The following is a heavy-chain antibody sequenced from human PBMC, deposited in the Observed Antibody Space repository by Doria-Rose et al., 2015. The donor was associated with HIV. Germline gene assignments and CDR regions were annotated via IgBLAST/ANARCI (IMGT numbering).Heavy chain of an antibody. V-gene: IGHV2-26*01. CDR2: IFSDDER. J-gene: IGHJ4*02. D-gene: IGHD6-13*01. CDR3: ARIKSSRWYHKYYLDF. Sequence: MQSGPVLVKPTETLTLTCTVSGVSLSSPGMGVSWIRQPPGKALGWLANIFSDDERSYKTSLKSRLTISRGTSKSQVVLTMTDMDPVDTAAYYCARIKSSRWYHKYYLDFWGQGTLVIVSA. CDR1: GVSLSSPGMG.